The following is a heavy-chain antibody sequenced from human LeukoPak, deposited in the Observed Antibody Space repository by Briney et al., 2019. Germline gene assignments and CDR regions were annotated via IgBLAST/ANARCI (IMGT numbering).Heavy chain of an antibody. J-gene: IGHJ4*02. V-gene: IGHV1-69*10. D-gene: IGHD3-10*01. Sequence: ASVKVSCKASGYTFTSYDINWVRQATGQGLEWMGWIIPILGIANYAQKFQGRVTITADKSTSTAYMELSSLRSEDTAVYYCASALSMVRGAYYFDYWGQGTLVTVSS. CDR2: IIPILGIA. CDR3: ASALSMVRGAYYFDY. CDR1: GYTFTSYD.